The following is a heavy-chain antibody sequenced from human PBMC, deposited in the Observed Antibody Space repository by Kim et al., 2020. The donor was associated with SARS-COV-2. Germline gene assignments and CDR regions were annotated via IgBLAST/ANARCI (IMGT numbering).Heavy chain of an antibody. Sequence: YASSMKGPFTITRDNSKNTLYLQMNSLRAEDTAVYYCAKDSRASGSYYNYWGQGTLVTVSS. V-gene: IGHV3-23*03. J-gene: IGHJ4*02. D-gene: IGHD3-10*01. CDR3: AKDSRASGSYYNY.